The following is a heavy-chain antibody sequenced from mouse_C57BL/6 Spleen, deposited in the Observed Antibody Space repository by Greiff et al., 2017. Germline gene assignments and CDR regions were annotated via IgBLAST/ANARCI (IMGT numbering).Heavy chain of an antibody. V-gene: IGHV1-64*01. CDR2: IHPNSGST. CDR1: GYTFTSYW. Sequence: QVQLQQPGAELVKPGASEKLSCKASGYTFTSYWMHWVKQRPGQGLEWIGMIHPNSGSTKYNEKFKSKATLTADKSSSTAYMQLSSLTSEDAAVYYCARSPHYYAMECWGQGTTVTVSS. CDR3: ARSPHYYAMEC. J-gene: IGHJ4*01.